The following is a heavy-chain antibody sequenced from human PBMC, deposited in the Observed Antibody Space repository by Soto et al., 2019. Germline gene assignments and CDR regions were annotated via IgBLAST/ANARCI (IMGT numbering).Heavy chain of an antibody. CDR2: IYYSGDT. J-gene: IGHJ4*02. CDR3: ARLAYSSRGGQFFDY. D-gene: IGHD6-13*01. CDR1: GDSISSGGYH. Sequence: QVQLQESGPGLVEPSQTLSLTCNVSGDSISSGGYHWSWIRQHPGKGLEWIVYIYYSGDTYYNPSHKSRVSISVHTSKNQFSLNLSSATAADKAVYYCARLAYSSRGGQFFDYWGQGVLVTVSS. V-gene: IGHV4-31*03.